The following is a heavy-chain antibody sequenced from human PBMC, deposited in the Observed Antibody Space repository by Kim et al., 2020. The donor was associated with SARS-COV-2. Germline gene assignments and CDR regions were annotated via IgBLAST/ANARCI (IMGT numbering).Heavy chain of an antibody. CDR1: GGSISSSSFY. CDR2: IYYSGST. Sequence: SETLSLTCTVSGGSISSSSFYWGWIRQPPGKGLEWIGSIYYSGSTYYNPSLKSRVTISVDTSKNQFSLKLSSVTAADTAVYYCARPWSGMNWFDPWGQGTLVTVSS. J-gene: IGHJ5*02. V-gene: IGHV4-39*01. CDR3: ARPWSGMNWFDP.